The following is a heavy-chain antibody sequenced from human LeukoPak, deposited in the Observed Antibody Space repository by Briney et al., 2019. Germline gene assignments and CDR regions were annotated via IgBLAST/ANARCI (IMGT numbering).Heavy chain of an antibody. CDR3: ARGGYSDAFDI. CDR1: GGSISSNSYY. Sequence: PSETLSLTCAVSGGSISSNSYYWGWIRQPPGKGLEWIGSIYYSGSTYYNPSLKSRVTISVDTSKNQFSLKLSSVTAADTAVYYCARGGYSDAFDIWGQGTMVTVSS. J-gene: IGHJ3*02. V-gene: IGHV4-39*07. CDR2: IYYSGST. D-gene: IGHD6-13*01.